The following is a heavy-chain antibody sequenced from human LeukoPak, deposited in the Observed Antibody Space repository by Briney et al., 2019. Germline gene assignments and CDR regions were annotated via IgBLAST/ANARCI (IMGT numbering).Heavy chain of an antibody. V-gene: IGHV3-21*01. J-gene: IGHJ4*02. Sequence: GGSLRLSCAASGFTFSSYSMNWVRRARGKGLEWVSSISSSSSYIYYADSVKGRFTISRDNAKNTLYLQMNSLRAEDTAVYYCARGGSSGNGDYWGRGTLVTVSS. CDR1: GFTFSSYS. D-gene: IGHD3-22*01. CDR2: ISSSSSYI. CDR3: ARGGSSGNGDY.